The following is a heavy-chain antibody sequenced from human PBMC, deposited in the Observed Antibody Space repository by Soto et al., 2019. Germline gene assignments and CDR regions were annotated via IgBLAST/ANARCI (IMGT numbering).Heavy chain of an antibody. D-gene: IGHD2-2*01. CDR1: GGSFSGYY. CDR2: INHSGST. Sequence: QVQLQQWGAGLLKPSETLSLTCAVYGGSFSGYYWSWIRQPPGKGLEWIGEINHSGSTNYNPSLKRRVTISVDTSKNQFSLKLSSVTAADTAVYYCASYCSSTSCYHWFDPWGQGTLVTVSS. J-gene: IGHJ5*02. CDR3: ASYCSSTSCYHWFDP. V-gene: IGHV4-34*01.